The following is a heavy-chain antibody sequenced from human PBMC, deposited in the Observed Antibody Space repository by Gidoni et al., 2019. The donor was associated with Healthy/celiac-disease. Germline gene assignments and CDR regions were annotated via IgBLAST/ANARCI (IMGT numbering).Heavy chain of an antibody. CDR2: IYYSGST. CDR1: GCSISSYY. D-gene: IGHD4-17*01. Sequence: QVQLQESGPGLVKPSETLSLTCTVSGCSISSYYWSWIRQPPGKGLEWIGYIYYSGSTNYNPALKSRVTISVDTSKNQFSLKLSSVTAADTAVYYCARSSTVSQFNPWGQGTLVTVSS. CDR3: ARSSTVSQFNP. V-gene: IGHV4-59*01. J-gene: IGHJ5*02.